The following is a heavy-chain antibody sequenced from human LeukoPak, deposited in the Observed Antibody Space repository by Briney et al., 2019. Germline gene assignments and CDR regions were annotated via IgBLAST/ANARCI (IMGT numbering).Heavy chain of an antibody. CDR3: ARVAVAAPFFDY. Sequence: SETLSLTCAVYGGSFSGYYWSWIRQPPGKGLEWIGEINHSGSTNYNPSLKSRVTISVDKSKNQFSLKLSSVTAADTAVYYCARVAVAAPFFDYWGQGTLVTVSS. CDR2: INHSGST. D-gene: IGHD6-19*01. CDR1: GGSFSGYY. J-gene: IGHJ4*02. V-gene: IGHV4-34*01.